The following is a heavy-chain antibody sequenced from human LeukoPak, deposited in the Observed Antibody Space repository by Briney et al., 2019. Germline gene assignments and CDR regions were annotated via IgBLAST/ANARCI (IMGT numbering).Heavy chain of an antibody. V-gene: IGHV1-18*01. Sequence: ASVKVSCKTSGYTFTDYDITWVRQAPGQGLEWMGRVSPYNGNTYYSQRFQDRVTITKDTSTGTAYMDLRNLRTDDAAMYYCARNGRVRRVVKDLFEYWGQGTLVAVSS. D-gene: IGHD3-10*01. CDR2: VSPYNGNT. CDR3: ARNGRVRRVVKDLFEY. J-gene: IGHJ4*02. CDR1: GYTFTDYD.